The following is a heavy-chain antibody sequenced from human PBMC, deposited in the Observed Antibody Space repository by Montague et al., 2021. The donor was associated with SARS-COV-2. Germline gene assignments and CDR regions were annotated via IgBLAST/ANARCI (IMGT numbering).Heavy chain of an antibody. CDR1: GVSVTDYY. D-gene: IGHD3-9*01. J-gene: IGHJ4*02. CDR3: VRHADYDGLNGPRDF. Sequence: SETLSLTCTVSGVSVTDYYWSCIRQPPGEGLEGVGDVLYNTGTNFNPPPKSRVAISVDTSKNQFSLRLTSVTAADTAFYYCVRHADYDGLNGPRDFWGQGTLVTVSS. V-gene: IGHV4-59*08. CDR2: VLYNTGT.